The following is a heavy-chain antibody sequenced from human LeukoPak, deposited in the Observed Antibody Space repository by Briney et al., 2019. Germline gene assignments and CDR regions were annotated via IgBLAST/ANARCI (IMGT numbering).Heavy chain of an antibody. J-gene: IGHJ5*02. V-gene: IGHV3-48*01. D-gene: IGHD3-3*01. CDR2: ISSSSTTI. CDR3: AKARYYDFWSDPFDP. Sequence: GGSLRLSCAASGFTFSSYSMNWVRQAPGKGLEWVSYISSSSTTIYYGDSVKGRFTISRDNAKNSLYLQMNSLRAEDTAVYYCAKARYYDFWSDPFDPWGQGTLVTVSS. CDR1: GFTFSSYS.